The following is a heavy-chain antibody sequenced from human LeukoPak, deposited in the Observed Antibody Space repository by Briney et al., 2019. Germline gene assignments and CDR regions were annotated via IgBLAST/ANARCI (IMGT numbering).Heavy chain of an antibody. CDR2: IYPGDSDV. V-gene: IGHV5-51*01. Sequence: GESLKISCKGPGYTFDTSWIGWVRQMPGKGLEWMGIIYPGDSDVRYSPSFQGQVTISADKSISTAYLQWSSLKASDTAIYYCARREYFYGYCDFWGQGTLVTVSS. D-gene: IGHD2-2*03. CDR1: GYTFDTSW. CDR3: ARREYFYGYCDF. J-gene: IGHJ4*02.